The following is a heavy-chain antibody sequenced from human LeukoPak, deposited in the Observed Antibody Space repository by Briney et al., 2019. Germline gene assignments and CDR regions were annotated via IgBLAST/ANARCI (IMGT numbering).Heavy chain of an antibody. CDR2: IYHSGST. D-gene: IGHD2-2*01. CDR1: GGSISSYY. J-gene: IGHJ5*02. V-gene: IGHV4-59*12. CDR3: ARASRVGWFDP. Sequence: PSETLSLTCTVSGGSISSYYWSWIRQPPGKGLEWIGYIYHSGSTYYNPSLKSRVTISVDRSKNQFSLKLSSVTAADTAVYYCARASRVGWFDPWGQGTLVTVSS.